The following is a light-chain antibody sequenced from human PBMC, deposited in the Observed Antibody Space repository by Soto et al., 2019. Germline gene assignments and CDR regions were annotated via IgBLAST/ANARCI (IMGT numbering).Light chain of an antibody. J-gene: IGLJ1*01. CDR3: GSWDSSLSAYV. Sequence: VLTQPPSVPAAPGQKVTISCSGSSSNIGGNSVSWYQQLPGTAPKLLIYDDNKRPSGIPDRFSGSKSGTSATLGITGFQTGDEADYYCGSWDSSLSAYVFGTGTKVTVL. CDR1: SSNIGGNS. CDR2: DDN. V-gene: IGLV1-51*01.